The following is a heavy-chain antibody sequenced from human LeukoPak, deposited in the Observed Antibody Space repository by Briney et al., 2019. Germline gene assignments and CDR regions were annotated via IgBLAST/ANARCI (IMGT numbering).Heavy chain of an antibody. J-gene: IGHJ2*01. D-gene: IGHD3-10*01. CDR2: ISWNSGSL. V-gene: IGHV3-9*01. CDR3: ARGLGGDQGYFDL. CDR1: GFIFDDYA. Sequence: GGSLRLSCAASGFIFDDYAMHWVRQAPGKGLEWVSGISWNSGSLAYADSVKGRFTISRDNAKNPLYLQMNSLRTEDTALYYCARGLGGDQGYFDLWGRGTLATVSS.